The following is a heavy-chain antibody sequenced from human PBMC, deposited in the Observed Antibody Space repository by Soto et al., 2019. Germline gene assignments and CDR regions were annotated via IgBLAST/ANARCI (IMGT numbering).Heavy chain of an antibody. CDR1: GFSVSSNY. V-gene: IGHV3-53*01. CDR2: HYSGGST. Sequence: PGGSLRLSCAISGFSVSSNYLSWVRQAPGKGLEWVSVHYSGGSTYYADSVQGRFTISRDKSNNTLYLQMCRVRAEDTAVYFCARPRHPRGTVGATSPLDPWGQGTQVTVSS. J-gene: IGHJ5*02. D-gene: IGHD1-26*01. CDR3: ARPRHPRGTVGATSPLDP.